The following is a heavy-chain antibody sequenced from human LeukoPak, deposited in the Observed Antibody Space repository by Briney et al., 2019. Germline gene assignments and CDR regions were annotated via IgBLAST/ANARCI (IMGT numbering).Heavy chain of an antibody. D-gene: IGHD3-9*01. CDR3: AKLEQNYDILTGSFDY. CDR2: ISYDGSNK. J-gene: IGHJ4*02. V-gene: IGHV3-30*18. CDR1: GFTFSSYG. Sequence: GGSLRLSCAASGFTFSSYGMPWVRQAPGKGLEWVAVISYDGSNKYYADSVKGRFTISRDNSKNTLYLQMNSLRAEDTAVYYCAKLEQNYDILTGSFDYWGQGTLVTVSS.